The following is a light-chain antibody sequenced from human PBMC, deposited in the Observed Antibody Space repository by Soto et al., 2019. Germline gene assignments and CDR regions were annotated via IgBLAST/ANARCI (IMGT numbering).Light chain of an antibody. J-gene: IGKJ1*01. CDR2: AAS. V-gene: IGKV1-39*01. CDR1: QSISNY. Sequence: DIQLTQSPSSLSASVGDRVTITCRASQSISNYLNWFQHKPGNPPKLLIYAASILQGGVPSRFSARGSGTDFTLTISSLQPEDFATYYSQQTYSSPETFGQGTKVEI. CDR3: QQTYSSPET.